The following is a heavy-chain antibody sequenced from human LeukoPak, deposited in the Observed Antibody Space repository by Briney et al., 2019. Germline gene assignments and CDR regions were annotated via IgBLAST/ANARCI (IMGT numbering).Heavy chain of an antibody. V-gene: IGHV1-24*01. J-gene: IGHJ4*02. Sequence: ASVKASCKVSGYTLTELSMHWVRQAPGKGLEWMGGFDPEDGETIYAQKFQGRVTMTEDTSTDTAYMELSSLRSEDTAVYYCATYCSSTSCGLVFDYWGQGTLVTVSS. CDR3: ATYCSSTSCGLVFDY. CDR2: FDPEDGET. CDR1: GYTLTELS. D-gene: IGHD2-2*01.